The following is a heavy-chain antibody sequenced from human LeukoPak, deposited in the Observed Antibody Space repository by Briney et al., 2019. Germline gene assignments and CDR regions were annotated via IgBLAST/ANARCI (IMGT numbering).Heavy chain of an antibody. V-gene: IGHV3-48*03. CDR2: ISSSGSTI. J-gene: IGHJ4*02. CDR1: GFIFSSYE. CDR3: AREGSSWSEGRLWYFDY. Sequence: GGSLRLSCAASGFIFSSYEMNWVRQAPGTGMEWVSYISSSGSTIYYADSVKGRFTISRDNAKNSLYLKMNSLRAEETAVYYCAREGSSWSEGRLWYFDYWGQGTLVTVSS. D-gene: IGHD6-13*01.